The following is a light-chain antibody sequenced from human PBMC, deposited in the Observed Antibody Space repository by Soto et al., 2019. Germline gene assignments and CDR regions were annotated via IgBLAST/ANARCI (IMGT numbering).Light chain of an antibody. CDR1: QSVSSIY. J-gene: IGKJ1*01. CDR2: GTS. Sequence: EIVLTQSPGTLSLSPGERATLSCRASQSVSSIYLAWYQQKPGQAPRLLISGTSSRATGIPDRFSGSGSGTDFTLTISRLEPEDFAVYYCQQCGSSPRTFDQGTKVEIK. CDR3: QQCGSSPRT. V-gene: IGKV3-20*01.